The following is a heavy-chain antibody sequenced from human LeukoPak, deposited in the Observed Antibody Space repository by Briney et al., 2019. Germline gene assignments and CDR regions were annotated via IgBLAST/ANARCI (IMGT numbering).Heavy chain of an antibody. CDR1: GFTVSSNY. Sequence: GGSLRLSCAASGFTVSSNYMSWVRQAPGKGLEWVSVIYCGGSTYYADSVKGRFTISRDNSKNTLYLQMNSLRAEDTAVYYCARGLGYCSGGSCYSGAFDIWGQGTMVTVSS. V-gene: IGHV3-53*01. CDR3: ARGLGYCSGGSCYSGAFDI. D-gene: IGHD2-15*01. CDR2: IYCGGST. J-gene: IGHJ3*02.